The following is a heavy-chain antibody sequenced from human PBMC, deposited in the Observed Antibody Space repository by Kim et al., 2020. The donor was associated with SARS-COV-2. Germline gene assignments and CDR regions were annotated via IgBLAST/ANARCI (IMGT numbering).Heavy chain of an antibody. CDR3: ARAAFHYYDSRGYSEAFGI. V-gene: IGHV3-66*02. Sequence: GGSLRLSCAVSGFTVSSNYMSWVRQAPGKGLEWVSVIYSDGDTFYADSVKGRFTISRHNSKNTLYLQMNSLRVEDTAMYYCARAAFHYYDSRGYSEAFGIWGQGTMVTVSS. J-gene: IGHJ3*02. CDR2: IYSDGDT. CDR1: GFTVSSNY. D-gene: IGHD3-22*01.